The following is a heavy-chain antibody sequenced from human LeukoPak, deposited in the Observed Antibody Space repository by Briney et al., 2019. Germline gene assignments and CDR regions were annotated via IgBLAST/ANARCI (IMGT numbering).Heavy chain of an antibody. CDR2: MNPNSGNT. V-gene: IGHV1-8*02. Sequence: ASVKVSCKASGYTFTSYDINWVRQATGQGLEWMGWMNPNSGNTGYAQKFQGRVTMTEDTSTDTAYMELSSLRSEDTAVYYCARDVLPYGDYGPNWFDPWGQGALVTVSS. CDR3: ARDVLPYGDYGPNWFDP. J-gene: IGHJ5*02. D-gene: IGHD4-17*01. CDR1: GYTFTSYD.